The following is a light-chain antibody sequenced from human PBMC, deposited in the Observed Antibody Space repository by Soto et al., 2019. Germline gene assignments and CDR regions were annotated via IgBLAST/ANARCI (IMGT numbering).Light chain of an antibody. CDR2: DVT. CDR1: SSNVGGYNY. J-gene: IGLJ2*01. Sequence: QSALTQPASVSGSPGQSITISCTGSSSNVGGYNYVSWYQQHPGKAPKLMISDVTNRPSGVSNRFSGSKSGNTASLTISGLQAEDEADYYCSSYTSSRTPLFGGGTKLTGL. V-gene: IGLV2-14*01. CDR3: SSYTSSRTPL.